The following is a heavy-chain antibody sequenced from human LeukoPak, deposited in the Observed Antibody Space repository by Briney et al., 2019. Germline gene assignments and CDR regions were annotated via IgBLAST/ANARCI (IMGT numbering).Heavy chain of an antibody. CDR2: CNPEDGET. Sequence: CXATGYTFTAYYMQWVRQAPGQGLEWMGGCNPEDGETIYAQKFQGRVTMTEDTSTDTIYMELSSLRSEDTAVYDCAXVSFWGQGTLVTVSS. CDR3: AXVSF. V-gene: IGHV1-24*01. CDR1: GYTFTAYY. J-gene: IGHJ4*02.